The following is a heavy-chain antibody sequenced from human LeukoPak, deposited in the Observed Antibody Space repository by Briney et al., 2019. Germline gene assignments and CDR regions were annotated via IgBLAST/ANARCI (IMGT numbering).Heavy chain of an antibody. J-gene: IGHJ4*02. CDR1: GFTFSSYA. V-gene: IGHV3-23*01. Sequence: PGGSPRLSCAASGFTFSSYAMSWVRQAPGKGLEWVSAISGSGGSTYYADSVKGRFPISRDNSKNTLYLQMNSLRAEDTAVYYCAKDRRAQWQWLVRDWGQGTLVTVSS. CDR2: ISGSGGST. D-gene: IGHD6-19*01. CDR3: AKDRRAQWQWLVRD.